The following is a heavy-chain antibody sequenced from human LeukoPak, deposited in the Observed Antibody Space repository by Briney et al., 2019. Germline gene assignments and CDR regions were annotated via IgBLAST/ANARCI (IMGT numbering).Heavy chain of an antibody. CDR1: GGSISSGGYS. CDR2: IYHSGST. D-gene: IGHD6-13*01. V-gene: IGHV4-30-2*01. CDR3: ARTLKQQIDY. Sequence: PSETQSLTCAVSGGSISSGGYSWSWIRQPPGKGLEWIGYIYHSGSTYYNPSLKSRVTISVDRSKNQFSLKLSSVTAADTAVYYCARTLKQQIDYWGQGTLVTVSS. J-gene: IGHJ4*02.